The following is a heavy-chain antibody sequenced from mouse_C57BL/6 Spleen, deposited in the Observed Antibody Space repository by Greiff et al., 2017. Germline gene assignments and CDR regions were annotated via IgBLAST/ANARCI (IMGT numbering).Heavy chain of an antibody. D-gene: IGHD4-1*01. CDR2: IHPNSGST. J-gene: IGHJ1*03. CDR1: GYTFTSYS. Sequence: QVQLQQPGAELVKPGASVKLSCKASGYTFTSYSMHWVKQRPGQGLEWIGMIHPNSGSTNYNEKFKSKATLTVDKSSSTAYMQLSSLTSEDSAVYYCARGATGRYWYFDVWGTGTTVTVSS. CDR3: ARGATGRYWYFDV. V-gene: IGHV1-64*01.